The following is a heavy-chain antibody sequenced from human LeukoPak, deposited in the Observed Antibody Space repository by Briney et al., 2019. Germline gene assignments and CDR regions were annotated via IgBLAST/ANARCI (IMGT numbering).Heavy chain of an antibody. CDR1: GYTFTSYG. J-gene: IGHJ4*02. CDR2: ISAYNGNT. D-gene: IGHD3-3*01. CDR3: ARYPSPGFWRIPFDY. Sequence: ASVKVSXKASGYTFTSYGISWVRQAPGQGLEWMGWISAYNGNTNYAQKLQGRVTMTTDTSTSIAYMELRSLRSDDTAVYYCARYPSPGFWRIPFDYWGQGTLVTVSS. V-gene: IGHV1-18*01.